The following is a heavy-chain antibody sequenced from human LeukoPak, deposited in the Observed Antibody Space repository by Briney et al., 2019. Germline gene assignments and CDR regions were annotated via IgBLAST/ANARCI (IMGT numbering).Heavy chain of an antibody. Sequence: PGGSLRLSCEASGFTCSDYYMSWIRQAPGKGLEWVSYISSGGSTIYYADSAKGRFTISRDNAKNSLTLQMNSLRAEDTGVYYCARGGVFTPMAEFDYWGQGALVTVSS. D-gene: IGHD1-26*01. CDR1: GFTCSDYY. J-gene: IGHJ4*02. CDR3: ARGGVFTPMAEFDY. CDR2: ISSGGSTI. V-gene: IGHV3-11*01.